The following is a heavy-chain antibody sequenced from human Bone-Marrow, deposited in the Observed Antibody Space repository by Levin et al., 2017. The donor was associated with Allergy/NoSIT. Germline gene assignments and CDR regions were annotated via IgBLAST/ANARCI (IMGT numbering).Heavy chain of an antibody. J-gene: IGHJ4*02. CDR1: GFTFSSPA. CDR3: ARDSGYSTGWYPGY. V-gene: IGHV3-30*09. Sequence: LSLTCAASGFTFSSPAMHWVRQAPGKGLEWVALISYDGSSKYYADSVKGRFAISRDISKNTLYLQMNSLRAEDTAVYYCARDSGYSTGWYPGYWGKGTLVTVS. CDR2: ISYDGSSK. D-gene: IGHD6-19*01.